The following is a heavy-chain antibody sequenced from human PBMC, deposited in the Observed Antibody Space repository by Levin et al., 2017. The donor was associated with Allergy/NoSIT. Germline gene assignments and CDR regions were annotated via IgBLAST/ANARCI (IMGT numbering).Heavy chain of an antibody. CDR1: GFSFSKLA. Sequence: AGGSLRLSCAASGFSFSKLAMSWVRQAPGKGLEWVSTFSASGPYYADSVKGRFTISRDNSKNTLSLEMNSLRDEETAVYYCAQDHDSMGYPTFDYWGQGPQVTVSS. V-gene: IGHV3-23*01. CDR2: FSASGP. J-gene: IGHJ4*02. CDR3: AQDHDSMGYPTFDY. D-gene: IGHD3-22*01.